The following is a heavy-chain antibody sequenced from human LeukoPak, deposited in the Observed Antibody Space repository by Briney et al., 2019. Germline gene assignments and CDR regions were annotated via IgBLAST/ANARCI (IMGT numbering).Heavy chain of an antibody. J-gene: IGHJ5*02. CDR2: INPNSVGT. CDR3: ARIRSGYYYDSSGEWFDP. V-gene: IGHV1-2*02. CDR1: GYTFTGYY. Sequence: ASVRVSCKASGYTFTGYYMHWARQAPGQGLEWMGWINPNSVGTNYAQTFKGRVTITRATSISTAYMELSRLRSDDTAVDNCARIRSGYYYDSSGEWFDPWGQGTLVTVSS. D-gene: IGHD3-22*01.